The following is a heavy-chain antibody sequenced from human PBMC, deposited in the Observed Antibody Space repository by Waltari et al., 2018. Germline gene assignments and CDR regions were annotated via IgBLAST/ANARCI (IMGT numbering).Heavy chain of an antibody. CDR2: MNPSGST. D-gene: IGHD4-4*01. Sequence: QVQLQQWGAGLLKPSETLSLTCAVSGVSFSGSYWTWFRQSPGKGLEWFGEMNPSGSTNYHSSLQGRVSISLDPSKKQFSLRLDSVTAADSAVYYCARGRNTLTIFDSWGQGSLVSVSS. CDR1: GVSFSGSY. J-gene: IGHJ4*02. CDR3: ARGRNTLTIFDS. V-gene: IGHV4-34*01.